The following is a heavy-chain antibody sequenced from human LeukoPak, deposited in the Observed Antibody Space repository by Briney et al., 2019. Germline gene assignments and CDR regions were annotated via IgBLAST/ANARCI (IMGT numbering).Heavy chain of an antibody. J-gene: IGHJ6*02. CDR3: ARAGGSRYYYAMDV. D-gene: IGHD3-16*01. CDR2: ISWNSGSV. CDR1: GFTFDDYG. Sequence: GGSLRLSCAASGFTFDDYGMHWVRQAPGKGLEWVSGISWNSGSVGYADSVKGRFTNSRDNAEKSLYLQMNSLRAEDTAFYYCARAGGSRYYYAMDVWGQGTTVTVSS. V-gene: IGHV3-9*01.